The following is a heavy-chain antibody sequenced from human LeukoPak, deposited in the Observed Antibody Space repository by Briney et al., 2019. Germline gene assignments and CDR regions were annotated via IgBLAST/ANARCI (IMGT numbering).Heavy chain of an antibody. CDR2: FDPEDGET. CDR3: ARDSPSTRLRREIFAFDI. D-gene: IGHD2-15*01. CDR1: GYTLTELS. V-gene: IGHV1-24*01. Sequence: GASVKVSCKVSGYTLTELSMHWVRQAPGKGLEWMGGFDPEDGETIYAQKFQGRVTMTEDTSTDTAYMELSSLRSEDTAVYYCARDSPSTRLRREIFAFDIWGQGTMVTVSS. J-gene: IGHJ3*02.